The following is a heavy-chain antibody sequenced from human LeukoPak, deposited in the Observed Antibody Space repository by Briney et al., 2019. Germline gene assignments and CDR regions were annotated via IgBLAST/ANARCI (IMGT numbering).Heavy chain of an antibody. V-gene: IGHV3-23*01. J-gene: IGHJ4*02. CDR1: GLTFNTHA. CDR2: ITSSGHTP. Sequence: GGSLRLSCEASGLTFNTHAMSWVRQAPGEGLEWLASITSSGHTPYYTDSVKGRFTIFRDNSKNTLHLQMNSLRGEDTAIYYCAKDRPNFYETSGAYYKMKGDFWGQGSLVTVSS. D-gene: IGHD3-10*01. CDR3: AKDRPNFYETSGAYYKMKGDF.